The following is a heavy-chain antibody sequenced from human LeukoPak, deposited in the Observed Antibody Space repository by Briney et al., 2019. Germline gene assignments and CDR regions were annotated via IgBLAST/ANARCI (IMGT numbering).Heavy chain of an antibody. CDR2: IYYSGST. CDR3: ARDSSDTAMGY. CDR1: GGSISSGGYY. V-gene: IGHV4-31*03. J-gene: IGHJ4*02. D-gene: IGHD5-18*01. Sequence: SETLSLTCTVSGGSISSGGYYWSWIRQHPGKGLEWIGYIYYSGSTYYNPSLKSRVTISVDTSKNQSSLKLSSVTAADTAVYYCARDSSDTAMGYWGQGTLVTVSS.